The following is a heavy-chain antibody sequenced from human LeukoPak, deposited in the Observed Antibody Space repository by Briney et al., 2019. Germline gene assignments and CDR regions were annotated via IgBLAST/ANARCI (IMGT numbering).Heavy chain of an antibody. V-gene: IGHV3-23*01. CDR2: ISTSGYGT. J-gene: IGHJ2*01. D-gene: IGHD1-26*01. Sequence: GGTQRLSCAASGFTFSSYGMSWVRQAPGKGLEWVSAISTSGYGTYYADSVKGRFTISRDNSKNTLYLQMNSLRAEDTAVYYCGKSSGTYSLWYFDLWGRGTLVTVSS. CDR1: GFTFSSYG. CDR3: GKSSGTYSLWYFDL.